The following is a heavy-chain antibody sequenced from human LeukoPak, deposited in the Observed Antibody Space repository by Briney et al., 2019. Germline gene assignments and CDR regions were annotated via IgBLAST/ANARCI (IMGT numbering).Heavy chain of an antibody. CDR3: ARRPFGSSGWYADY. Sequence: GGSLRLSCGASGFTVSSNYMSWVRQAPGKGLEWVSVTYSGGSTFYEDSVKGRFTISRDSSKNTLDLQMNSLRAEDTAVYYCARRPFGSSGWYADYWGQGTLVTVSS. J-gene: IGHJ4*02. CDR1: GFTVSSNY. CDR2: TYSGGST. D-gene: IGHD6-19*01. V-gene: IGHV3-53*01.